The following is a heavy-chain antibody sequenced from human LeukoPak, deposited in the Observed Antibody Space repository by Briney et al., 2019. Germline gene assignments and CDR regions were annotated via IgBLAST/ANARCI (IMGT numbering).Heavy chain of an antibody. CDR3: VRDRHYYDTSGYYQLDY. V-gene: IGHV4-4*07. D-gene: IGHD3-22*01. CDR1: GGSISSYY. CDR2: IYTSGST. J-gene: IGHJ4*02. Sequence: SETLSLTCTVSGGSISSYYWSWIRQPAGKGLEWIGRIYTSGSTNYNPSLKSRVTMSVDTSKNQFSLKLSSVTAADTAVYYCVRDRHYYDTSGYYQLDYWGQGTLVTVSS.